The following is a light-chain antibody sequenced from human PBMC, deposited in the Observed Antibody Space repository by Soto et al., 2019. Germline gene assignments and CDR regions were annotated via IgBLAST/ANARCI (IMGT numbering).Light chain of an antibody. V-gene: IGKV1-16*01. CDR2: AAS. CDR3: QHYKSYPIT. Sequence: DIQMTQSPSSLSASVGDRVTITCRASQDISNFLAWFQQQPGKAPKSLISAASSLRSGVPSRFSGSGSGTDFTLTISSLQPEDSATYYCQHYKSYPITFGHGTRLE. J-gene: IGKJ5*01. CDR1: QDISNF.